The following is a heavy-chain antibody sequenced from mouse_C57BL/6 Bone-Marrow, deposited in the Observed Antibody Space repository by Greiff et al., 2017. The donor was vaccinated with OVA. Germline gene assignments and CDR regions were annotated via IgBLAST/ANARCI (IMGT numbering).Heavy chain of an antibody. CDR1: GYSFTGYY. CDR2: INPSTGGT. V-gene: IGHV1-42*01. D-gene: IGHD1-1*01. J-gene: IGHJ4*01. CDR3: ARFYYCSSYGKVDY. Sequence: EVQLQQSGPELVKPGASVKISCKASGYSFTGYYMNWVKQSPEKSLEWIGEINPSTGGTTYNQKFKAKATLTVDKSSSTAYMQLKSLTSEDSAVYYCARFYYCSSYGKVDYWGQGTSVTVSS.